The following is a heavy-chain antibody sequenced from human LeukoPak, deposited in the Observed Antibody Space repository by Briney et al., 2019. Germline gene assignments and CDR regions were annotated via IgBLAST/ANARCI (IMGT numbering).Heavy chain of an antibody. V-gene: IGHV3-33*01. CDR1: GFTFSSYG. CDR3: ARAIAVAGTVEGFCDY. Sequence: GGFLRLSCAASGFTFSSYGMHWVRQAPGKGLEWVAVIWYDGSNKYYADSVKGRFTTSRDNSKNTLYLQMNSLRAEDTAVYYCARAIAVAGTVEGFCDYWGQGTLVTVSS. CDR2: IWYDGSNK. J-gene: IGHJ4*02. D-gene: IGHD6-19*01.